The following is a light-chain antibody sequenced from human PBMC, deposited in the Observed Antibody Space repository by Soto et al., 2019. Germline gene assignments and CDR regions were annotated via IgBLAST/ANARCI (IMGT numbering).Light chain of an antibody. J-gene: IGKJ1*01. Sequence: EIVMTQSPGTLSLSPGERASLSCRASQSVSSRLAWYQQKPGQAPRLLISGASSRATGIPDRFSGSGFGTDFTLTISRLEPEDFALYYCQQRSSWPWTFGQGTKVDIK. CDR1: QSVSSR. V-gene: IGKV3D-20*02. CDR2: GAS. CDR3: QQRSSWPWT.